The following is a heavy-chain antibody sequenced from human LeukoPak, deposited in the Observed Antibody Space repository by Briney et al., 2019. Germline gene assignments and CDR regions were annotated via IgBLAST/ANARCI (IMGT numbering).Heavy chain of an antibody. D-gene: IGHD6-19*01. CDR2: IKQDGSEK. CDR3: ARGRQWLLDP. CDR1: GFTFNNYW. V-gene: IGHV3-7*03. J-gene: IGHJ5*02. Sequence: PGGSLRLSCAASGFTFNNYWMTWVRQPPGKGLERVANIKQDGSEKDYVDSVKGRFTISRDNAKNSLYLQMNSLRAEDTAVYYCARGRQWLLDPWGQGTLVTVSS.